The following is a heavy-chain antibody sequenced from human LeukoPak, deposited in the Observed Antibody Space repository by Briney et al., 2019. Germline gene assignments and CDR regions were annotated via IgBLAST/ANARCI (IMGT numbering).Heavy chain of an antibody. V-gene: IGHV3-23*01. CDR3: ARTAPIDY. D-gene: IGHD1-1*01. Sequence: GGSLRLSCAASGFTFITYAMSWVRQAPGKGLEWVSAISGSGGSTYYADSVRGRFTMSRDNSKNTVYLQMNSLRAEDTAVYYCARTAPIDYWGPGTLVTVSS. J-gene: IGHJ4*02. CDR2: ISGSGGST. CDR1: GFTFITYA.